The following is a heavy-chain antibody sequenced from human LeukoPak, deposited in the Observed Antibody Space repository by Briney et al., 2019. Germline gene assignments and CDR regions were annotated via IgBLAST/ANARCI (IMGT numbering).Heavy chain of an antibody. CDR3: ARGSDSSGYYHYYYFDY. Sequence: ASVKVSCKASGYTFTSYGISGVRQAPGQGLEGMGIINHSGGSTSYAQKFQGRVTMTRDMSTSTVYMELSSLRSEDTAVYYCARGSDSSGYYHYYYFDYWGQGTLVTVSS. V-gene: IGHV1-46*01. CDR2: INHSGGST. CDR1: GYTFTSYG. J-gene: IGHJ4*02. D-gene: IGHD3-22*01.